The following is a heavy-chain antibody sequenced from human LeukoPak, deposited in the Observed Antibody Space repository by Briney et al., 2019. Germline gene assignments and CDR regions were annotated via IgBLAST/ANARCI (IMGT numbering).Heavy chain of an antibody. Sequence: SVKVSCKASGGTFSSYAISWVRQAPGQGLEWMGGIIPIFGTANYAQKFQGRVTITADESTSTAYMELSSLRSEDTAVYYCARDGGSYLEGNWFDPWGQGTLVTVSS. CDR3: ARDGGSYLEGNWFDP. CDR1: GGTFSSYA. CDR2: IIPIFGTA. J-gene: IGHJ5*02. V-gene: IGHV1-69*13. D-gene: IGHD1-26*01.